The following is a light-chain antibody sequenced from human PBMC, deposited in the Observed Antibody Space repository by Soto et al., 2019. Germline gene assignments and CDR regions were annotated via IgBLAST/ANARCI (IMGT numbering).Light chain of an antibody. J-gene: IGKJ1*01. Sequence: ESVLTQSPGTLSLSPGDKATLSCRASQSVSSSYLAWYQQKPGQAPRLLIYGASSRATGIPDRFSGSGSGTDFTLTVSSLEPEDFAVYYCQQFGSSSWTFGQGTKVAIK. V-gene: IGKV3-20*01. CDR2: GAS. CDR1: QSVSSSY. CDR3: QQFGSSSWT.